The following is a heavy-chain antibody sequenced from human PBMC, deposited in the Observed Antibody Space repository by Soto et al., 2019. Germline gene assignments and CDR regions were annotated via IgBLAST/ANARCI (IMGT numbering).Heavy chain of an antibody. CDR2: RKKANSYTT. Sequence: EVQLVESGGGLVQPGGYLRLSCAASGCTFSDHYMDWVRQAPGKGLEWVGRRKKANSYTTEYAASVKGRFTVSRDDSKNSLYLQMNSLKSEDTAVYYCVSGMTTMTHWFFGRWGRGTLVTVSS. CDR3: VSGMTTMTHWFFGR. D-gene: IGHD3-3*01. CDR1: GCTFSDHY. V-gene: IGHV3-72*01. J-gene: IGHJ2*01.